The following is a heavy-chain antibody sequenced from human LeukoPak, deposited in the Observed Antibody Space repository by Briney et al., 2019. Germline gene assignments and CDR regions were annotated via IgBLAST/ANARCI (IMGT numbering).Heavy chain of an antibody. CDR1: GFTFSSYS. V-gene: IGHV3-21*01. CDR2: ISSSSSYI. J-gene: IGHJ4*02. Sequence: GGSLRLSCAASGFTFSSYSMNWVRQAPGKGLEWVSSISSSSSYIYYADSVKGRFTISRDNAKNSLYLQMNSLRAEDTAVYYCARQTSSSAGTSHWGQGTLVTVSS. CDR3: ARQTSSSAGTSH. D-gene: IGHD6-13*01.